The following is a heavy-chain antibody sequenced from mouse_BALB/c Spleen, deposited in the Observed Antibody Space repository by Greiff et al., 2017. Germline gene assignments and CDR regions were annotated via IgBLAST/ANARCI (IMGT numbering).Heavy chain of an antibody. CDR1: GFTFTDYY. J-gene: IGHJ1*01. CDR2: IRNKANGYTT. D-gene: IGHD2-4*01. CDR3: ARASTMITTGYFDV. V-gene: IGHV7-3*02. Sequence: EVQLVESGGGLVQPGGSLRLSCATSGFTFTDYYMSWVRQPPGKALEWLGFIRNKANGYTTEYSASVKGRFTISRDNSQSILYLQMNTLRAEDSATYYCARASTMITTGYFDVWGAGTTVTVSS.